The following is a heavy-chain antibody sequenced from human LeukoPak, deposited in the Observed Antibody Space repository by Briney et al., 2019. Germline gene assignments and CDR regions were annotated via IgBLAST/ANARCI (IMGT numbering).Heavy chain of an antibody. CDR2: INDNGSTR. CDR1: GFTFSNYA. CDR3: ARFGPSGYSFDY. D-gene: IGHD3-3*01. Sequence: GGSLRLSCGASGFTFSNYAMSWVRQAPGKGLEWVSGINDNGSTRFYAASVKGRFTISRDNAQNTLYLQMNSLRAEDTAVYYCARFGPSGYSFDYWGQGTLVTVSS. J-gene: IGHJ4*02. V-gene: IGHV3-23*01.